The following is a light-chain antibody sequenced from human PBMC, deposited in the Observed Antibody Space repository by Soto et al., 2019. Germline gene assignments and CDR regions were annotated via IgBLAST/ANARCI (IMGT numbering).Light chain of an antibody. Sequence: QSALTQPASVSGSPGQSITISCTGTSSDVGGYNYVSWYQQYPGKAPKLMIYDVTSRPSGVSNRFSGSKPGNTASLTISGLQAEDEADYYCSSHASNRHVLFGGGTKVTVL. CDR1: SSDVGGYNY. CDR2: DVT. V-gene: IGLV2-14*03. CDR3: SSHASNRHVL. J-gene: IGLJ3*02.